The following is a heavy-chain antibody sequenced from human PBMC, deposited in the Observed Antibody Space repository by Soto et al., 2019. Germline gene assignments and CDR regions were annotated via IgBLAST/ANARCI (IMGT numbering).Heavy chain of an antibody. CDR3: ARHRGTGSPQNYFDY. CDR2: IYYSGST. J-gene: IGHJ4*02. D-gene: IGHD3-10*01. CDR1: GGSISSSSYY. V-gene: IGHV4-39*01. Sequence: SETLSLTCTVSGGSISSSSYYWGWIRQPPGKGLEWIGSIYYSGSTYYNPSLKSRVTTSVDTSKNQFSLKLSSVTAADTAVYYCARHRGTGSPQNYFDYWGQGTLVTVSS.